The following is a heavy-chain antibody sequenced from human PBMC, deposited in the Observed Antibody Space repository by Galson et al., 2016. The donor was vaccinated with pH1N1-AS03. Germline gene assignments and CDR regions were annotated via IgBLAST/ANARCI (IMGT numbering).Heavy chain of an antibody. CDR2: ISSGNTYI. Sequence: SLRLSCAASGFTFSSYSMNWVRQAPGKGLEWVSYISSGNTYIHYVDSVKGRFTIARDNAKNSLYLQMNSLKAEDTAVYYCARGGGYGANFDYWGRGTLDTV. V-gene: IGHV3-21*01. CDR1: GFTFSSYS. D-gene: IGHD3-16*01. J-gene: IGHJ4*02. CDR3: ARGGGYGANFDY.